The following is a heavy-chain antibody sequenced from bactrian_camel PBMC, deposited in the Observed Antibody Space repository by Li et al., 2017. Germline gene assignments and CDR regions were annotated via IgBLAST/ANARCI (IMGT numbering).Heavy chain of an antibody. Sequence: DVQLVESGGGSVQAGGSLRLSCAASGYTYNRICMAWVRQAPGQGLEWVSFISNGGGTADYAASVNGRFTISRDNAKSTVYLQMNSLKPEDTAVYYCVREGSTFCSGGWCNLFDDWGQGTQVTVS. CDR1: GYTYNRIC. CDR3: VREGSTFCSGGWCNLFDD. D-gene: IGHD2*01. CDR2: ISNGGGTA. J-gene: IGHJ4*01. V-gene: IGHV3S35*01.